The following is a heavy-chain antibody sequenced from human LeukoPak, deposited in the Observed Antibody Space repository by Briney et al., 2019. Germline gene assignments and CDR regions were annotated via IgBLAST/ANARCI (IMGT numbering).Heavy chain of an antibody. J-gene: IGHJ5*02. CDR3: ARIVSQRITMVRGVIIWFDP. Sequence: SETLSLTCTVSGGSISSYYWSWIRQPPGKGLEWIGYIYYSGSTNYNPSLKSRVTISVDTSKNQFSLKLSSVTAADTAVYYCARIVSQRITMVRGVIIWFDPWGQGTRVTVSS. D-gene: IGHD3-10*01. CDR1: GGSISSYY. CDR2: IYYSGST. V-gene: IGHV4-59*01.